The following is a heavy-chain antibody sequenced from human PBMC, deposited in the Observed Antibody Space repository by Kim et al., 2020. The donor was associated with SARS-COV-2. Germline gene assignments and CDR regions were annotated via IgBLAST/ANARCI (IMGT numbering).Heavy chain of an antibody. Sequence: GGSLRLSCAASGFTFSSYGMHWVRQAPGKGLEWVAVIWYDGSNKYYADSVKGRFTISRDNSKNTLYLQMNSLRAEDTAVYYCARPPVVVTAIGPFDYWGQGTLVTVSS. D-gene: IGHD2-21*02. J-gene: IGHJ4*02. V-gene: IGHV3-33*01. CDR3: ARPPVVVTAIGPFDY. CDR1: GFTFSSYG. CDR2: IWYDGSNK.